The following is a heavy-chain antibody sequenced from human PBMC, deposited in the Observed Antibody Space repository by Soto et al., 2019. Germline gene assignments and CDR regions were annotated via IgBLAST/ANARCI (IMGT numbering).Heavy chain of an antibody. Sequence: QVQLQQWGAGLLKPSETLSLTCAVYGGSFSGYYWSWIRQPPGKGLEWIGEINHSGSTNYNPSLNSRVTISVDTSKNQFSLKLSSVTAADTAVYYWARAMVRGVIITQPPDYWGQGTLVTVSS. CDR1: GGSFSGYY. D-gene: IGHD3-10*01. V-gene: IGHV4-34*01. CDR3: ARAMVRGVIITQPPDY. CDR2: INHSGST. J-gene: IGHJ4*02.